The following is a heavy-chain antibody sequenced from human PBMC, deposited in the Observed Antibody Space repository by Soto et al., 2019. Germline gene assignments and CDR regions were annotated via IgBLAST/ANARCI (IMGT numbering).Heavy chain of an antibody. J-gene: IGHJ5*02. CDR3: ARDSGDSRSDWFDP. CDR2: INYSGGT. D-gene: IGHD3-10*01. Sequence: KPSETLSLTCTVSGGSMNSYYWSWIRQPPGKGLEWIGYINYSGGTNHNPSLKSRVTISVDTSKKQLSLKLTSVTAADTAVYYCARDSGDSRSDWFDPWGQGTLVTVSS. V-gene: IGHV4-59*01. CDR1: GGSMNSYY.